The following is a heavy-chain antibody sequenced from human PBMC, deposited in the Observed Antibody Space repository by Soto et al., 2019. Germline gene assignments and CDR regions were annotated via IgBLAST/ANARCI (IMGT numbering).Heavy chain of an antibody. CDR3: ARHETAYYNFYGLDV. CDR2: IYPGDSDT. CDR1: GYSFTTYW. V-gene: IGHV5-51*01. D-gene: IGHD3-10*01. J-gene: IGHJ6*02. Sequence: ESLTISGKGSGYSFTTYWIGLVRQMRGKGLEWVGVIYPGDSDTRYSPSFQGQVTISADRSISTAYLQWSSLKASDSAIYYCARHETAYYNFYGLDVWGQGTTVTVSS.